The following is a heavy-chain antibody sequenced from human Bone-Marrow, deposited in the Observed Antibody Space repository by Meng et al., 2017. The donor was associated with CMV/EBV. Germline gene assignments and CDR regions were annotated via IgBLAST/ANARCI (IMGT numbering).Heavy chain of an antibody. CDR2: ISSSSSYI. V-gene: IGHV3-21*01. D-gene: IGHD2-15*01. CDR3: ASSPLHHPGDIVMVVAGTCAYYFDY. CDR1: GITFGIYS. Sequence: GESMKFSCASSGITFGIYSMNWVRKAPGKRLEWVSSISSSSSYIYYADSVKGRFTISRDNAKNSLYLQMNSLRAEDTAVYYCASSPLHHPGDIVMVVAGTCAYYFDYWGQGTLVTVSS. J-gene: IGHJ4*02.